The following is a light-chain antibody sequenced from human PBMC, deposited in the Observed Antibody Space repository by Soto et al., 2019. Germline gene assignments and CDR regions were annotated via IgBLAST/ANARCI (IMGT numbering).Light chain of an antibody. V-gene: IGKV3-15*01. CDR1: QSVSSN. CDR2: GAS. Sequence: EIVMTQSPATLSVSPGERATLSCRASQSVSSNLAWYQQKPGQVPRLLMYGASTRATGIPYRFSGSGSGTEFALTISSLHSEDFAVYYCQQHNNWPPWTFGQGTKVEIK. CDR3: QQHNNWPPWT. J-gene: IGKJ1*01.